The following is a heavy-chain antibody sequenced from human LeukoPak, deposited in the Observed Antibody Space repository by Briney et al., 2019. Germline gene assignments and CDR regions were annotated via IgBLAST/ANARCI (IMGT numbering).Heavy chain of an antibody. J-gene: IGHJ4*02. CDR1: GLTFSSYW. V-gene: IGHV3-7*01. CDR3: ARDFGLSGYDLLDY. CDR2: IKLDGTEK. Sequence: GGSLRLSCAASGLTFSSYWMTWVRQAPGKGLEWVANIKLDGTEKYYVDPVKGRFTISRDNAKNSLDLQMNSLRVEGTAVYYCARDFGLSGYDLLDYWGQGTMVTVSS. D-gene: IGHD5-12*01.